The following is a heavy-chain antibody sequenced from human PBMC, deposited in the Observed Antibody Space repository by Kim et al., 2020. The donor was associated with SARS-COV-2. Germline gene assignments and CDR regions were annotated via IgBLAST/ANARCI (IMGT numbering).Heavy chain of an antibody. J-gene: IGHJ4*02. Sequence: YHPSLKSRVTISIDTSKNQFSLNLNSVTAADTAFYYCARILTGAGATFDSWDQGTLVTVSS. CDR3: ARILTGAGATFDS. D-gene: IGHD3-9*01. V-gene: IGHV4-59*01.